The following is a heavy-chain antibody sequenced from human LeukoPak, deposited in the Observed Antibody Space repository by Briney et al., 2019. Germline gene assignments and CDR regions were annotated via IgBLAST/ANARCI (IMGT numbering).Heavy chain of an antibody. V-gene: IGHV1-69*01. CDR2: IIPIFGTA. CDR1: GGTFSSYA. D-gene: IGHD3-22*01. Sequence: SVKVSCKASGGTFSSYAISWVRQAPGQGLEWMGGIIPIFGTANYAQKFQGRVTITADESTSTAYMELSSLRSEDTAVYYCARVLGYYDSSGYPRVYSWFDPWGQGTLVTVSS. J-gene: IGHJ5*02. CDR3: ARVLGYYDSSGYPRVYSWFDP.